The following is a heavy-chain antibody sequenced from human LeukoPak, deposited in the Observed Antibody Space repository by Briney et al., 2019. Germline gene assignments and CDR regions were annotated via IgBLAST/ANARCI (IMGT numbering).Heavy chain of an antibody. V-gene: IGHV3-21*01. J-gene: IGHJ4*02. D-gene: IGHD3-16*01. CDR1: GFTFSSYT. CDR2: IGGSSSFV. Sequence: GGSLRLSCAASGFTFSSYTMNWVRQAPGKGLEWVSSIGGSSSFVFYADSVKGRFTISRDNAKNSLYLQMNSPRVEDTAVYYCARVQGERRDYWGQGTLVTVSS. CDR3: ARVQGERRDY.